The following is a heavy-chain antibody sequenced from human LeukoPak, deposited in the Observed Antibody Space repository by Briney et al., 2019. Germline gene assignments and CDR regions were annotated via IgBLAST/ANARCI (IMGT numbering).Heavy chain of an antibody. CDR3: ARAGSGWYYFGY. CDR1: GFTFSNYD. V-gene: IGHV3-13*04. J-gene: IGHJ4*02. CDR2: IGTAGDT. Sequence: GGSLRLSCAASGFTFSNYDMHWVRQATGKGLEWVSAIGTAGDTYYPGSVKGRFTISRENAKNSLYLQMNSLRAGDTAVYYCARAGSGWYYFGYWGQGTLVTVSS. D-gene: IGHD6-19*01.